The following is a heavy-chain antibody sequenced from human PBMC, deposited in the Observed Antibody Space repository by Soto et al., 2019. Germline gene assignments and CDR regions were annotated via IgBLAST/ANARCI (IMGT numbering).Heavy chain of an antibody. Sequence: SETLSLTCTVSGGSISRGDYYWSWIRQPPGKGLEWIGYIYYSGSTYYNPSLKSRVTISVDTSKNQFSLKLSSVTAADTAVYYCARDPGYSSSWPHFDYWGQGTLVTVSS. CDR1: GGSISRGDYY. D-gene: IGHD6-13*01. CDR2: IYYSGST. V-gene: IGHV4-30-4*01. J-gene: IGHJ4*02. CDR3: ARDPGYSSSWPHFDY.